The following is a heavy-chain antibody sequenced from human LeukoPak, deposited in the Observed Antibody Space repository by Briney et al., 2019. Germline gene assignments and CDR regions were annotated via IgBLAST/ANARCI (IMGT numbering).Heavy chain of an antibody. CDR2: ISNDGNNK. CDR3: AKTGFQWGEYFYYMDV. V-gene: IGHV3-30*18. Sequence: GGSLRLSCAASGFAFNTFGMDWVRQAPGKGLEWVAFISNDGNNKNYADSVKGRLIISRDNSKNTVSLQMNSLIFEDAAVYYCAKTGFQWGEYFYYMDVWGKGTTVTVSS. J-gene: IGHJ6*03. CDR1: GFAFNTFG. D-gene: IGHD1-14*01.